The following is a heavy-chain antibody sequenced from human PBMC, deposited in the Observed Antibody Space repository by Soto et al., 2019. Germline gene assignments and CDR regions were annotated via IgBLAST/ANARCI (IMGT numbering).Heavy chain of an antibody. J-gene: IGHJ4*02. D-gene: IGHD2-8*01. CDR2: ISTTSGNT. CDR3: ARDNGYYDF. CDR1: GYTSSSYS. Sequence: GASVKVSCKTSGYTSSSYSINWVRQAPGQGLEWMAWISTTSGNTHYAERVQGRVTVTLDKSARTAFMEMWGLTSDDTAVYFCARDNGYYDFWGQGTLVTVSS. V-gene: IGHV1-18*01.